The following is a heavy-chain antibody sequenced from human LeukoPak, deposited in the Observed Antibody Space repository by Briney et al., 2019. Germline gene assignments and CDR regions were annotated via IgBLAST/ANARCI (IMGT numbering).Heavy chain of an antibody. CDR1: GYTFTSYY. Sequence: ASVKVSCKASGYTFTSYYMYWVRQAPGQGLEWMGIINPSGGSIRYAQKFQGRVTMTRDTSTSTVYMELSSLRSEDTAVYYCARGRNYYDSSRYYYEGDAFDIWGQGTMVTVSS. D-gene: IGHD3-22*01. V-gene: IGHV1-46*01. J-gene: IGHJ3*02. CDR3: ARGRNYYDSSRYYYEGDAFDI. CDR2: INPSGGSI.